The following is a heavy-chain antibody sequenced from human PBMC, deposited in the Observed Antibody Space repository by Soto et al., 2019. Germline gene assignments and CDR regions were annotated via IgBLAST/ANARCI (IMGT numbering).Heavy chain of an antibody. D-gene: IGHD4-4*01. CDR3: ARDQGMTTVTTGWFDP. CDR2: IIPIFGTA. Sequence: QVQLVQSGAKVKKPGSSVKVSCKASGGTFSSYAISWVRQAPGQGLEWMGGIIPIFGTANYAQKFQGRVTITADESTSTAYMELSSLRSEDTAVYYCARDQGMTTVTTGWFDPWGQGTLVTVSS. V-gene: IGHV1-69*01. CDR1: GGTFSSYA. J-gene: IGHJ5*02.